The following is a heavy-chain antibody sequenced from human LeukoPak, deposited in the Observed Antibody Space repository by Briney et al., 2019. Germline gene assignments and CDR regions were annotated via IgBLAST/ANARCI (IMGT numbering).Heavy chain of an antibody. V-gene: IGHV4-39*01. CDR1: GGSISSSSYY. CDR2: IYHAGST. D-gene: IGHD6-13*01. Sequence: SETLSLTCTVSGGSISSSSYYWGWIRQPPGEGLEWIGSIYHAGSTYYNPSLKSRITISVETSKNQFSLKLSSVTAADTAVYYCARPQGTIAAAGGNWFDPWGQGTLVTVSS. J-gene: IGHJ5*02. CDR3: ARPQGTIAAAGGNWFDP.